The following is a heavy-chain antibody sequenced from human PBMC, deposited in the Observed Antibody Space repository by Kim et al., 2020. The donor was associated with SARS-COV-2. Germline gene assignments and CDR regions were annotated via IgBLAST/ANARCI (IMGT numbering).Heavy chain of an antibody. D-gene: IGHD3-10*01. Sequence: GGSLRLSCAASGFTVSSNYMNWVRQAPGKGLEWVSVIYSGGSTYYADSVKGRFTISRDNSKNTLYLQMNSLRAEDTAVYYCARSFGFGELLWVFDYWGQGTLVTVSS. J-gene: IGHJ4*02. V-gene: IGHV3-53*01. CDR2: IYSGGST. CDR1: GFTVSSNY. CDR3: ARSFGFGELLWVFDY.